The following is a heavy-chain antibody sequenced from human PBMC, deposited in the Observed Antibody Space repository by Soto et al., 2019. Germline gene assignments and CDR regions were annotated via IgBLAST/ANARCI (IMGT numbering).Heavy chain of an antibody. J-gene: IGHJ4*02. CDR1: GYTFTGYY. Sequence: ASVKVSCKASGYTFTGYYMHWVRQAPGQGLEWMGWINPNSGGTNYAQKFQGRVTMTRDTSISTAYMELSRLRAEDTAVHYCARGLGYCSSTSCYIWFDYWGQGTLVTVSS. CDR2: INPNSGGT. V-gene: IGHV1-2*02. D-gene: IGHD2-2*02. CDR3: ARGLGYCSSTSCYIWFDY.